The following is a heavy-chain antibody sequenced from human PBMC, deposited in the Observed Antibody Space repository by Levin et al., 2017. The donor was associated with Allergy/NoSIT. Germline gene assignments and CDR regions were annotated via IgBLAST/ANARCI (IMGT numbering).Heavy chain of an antibody. Sequence: PGESLKISCAASGFTFSTYSMNWVRQAPGKGLEWVSCISSRGTNVYYADSVKGRFTISRDNAKNSLYLQMNSLRAEDTAVYYCARDPEGGNWGLADNYGMDVWGQGTTVTVSS. D-gene: IGHD7-27*01. J-gene: IGHJ6*02. CDR2: ISSRGTNV. CDR1: GFTFSTYS. CDR3: ARDPEGGNWGLADNYGMDV. V-gene: IGHV3-48*01.